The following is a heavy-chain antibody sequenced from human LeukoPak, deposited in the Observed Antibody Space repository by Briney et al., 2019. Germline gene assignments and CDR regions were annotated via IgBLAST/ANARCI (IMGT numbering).Heavy chain of an antibody. CDR3: ARGRMAGTYVFDY. V-gene: IGHV1-69*13. CDR1: GYTFTSYA. CDR2: IIPIFGTA. D-gene: IGHD6-19*01. J-gene: IGHJ4*02. Sequence: SVKVSCKASGYTFTSYAISWVRQAPGQGLEWMGGIIPIFGTANYAQKFQGRVTITADESTSTAYMDLSSLRSEDTAVYYCARGRMAGTYVFDYWGQGTLVTVSS.